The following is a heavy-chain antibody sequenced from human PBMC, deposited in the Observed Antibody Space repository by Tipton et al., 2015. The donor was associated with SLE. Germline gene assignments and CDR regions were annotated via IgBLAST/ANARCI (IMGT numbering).Heavy chain of an antibody. CDR3: ARAQGERDAFDL. CDR1: GGSISNYY. Sequence: LRLSCTVSGGSISNYYWNWIRQPPGKGLEWIGYIFYSGSTNYNPSLKSRVTISVDTSRNQFSLKLSSVTAADTAVYYCARAQGERDAFDLWGQGTMVTVSS. V-gene: IGHV4-59*01. CDR2: IFYSGST. J-gene: IGHJ3*01. D-gene: IGHD3-10*01.